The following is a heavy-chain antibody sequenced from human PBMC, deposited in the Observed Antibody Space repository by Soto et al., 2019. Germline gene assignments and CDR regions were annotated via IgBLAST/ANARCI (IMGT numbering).Heavy chain of an antibody. V-gene: IGHV1-2*02. CDR2: INPNSGGT. CDR1: GYTFTGYY. J-gene: IGHJ6*02. D-gene: IGHD3-22*01. CDR3: ARVSGYYPYYCGMDV. Sequence: ASVKVSCKASGYTFTGYYMHWVRQAPGQGLEWMGWINPNSGGTNYAQKFQGRVTMTRDTSISTAHMELSRLRSDDTAVYYCARVSGYYPYYCGMDVWGQGTTVTVSS.